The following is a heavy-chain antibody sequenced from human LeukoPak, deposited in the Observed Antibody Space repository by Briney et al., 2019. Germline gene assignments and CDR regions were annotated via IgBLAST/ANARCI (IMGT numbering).Heavy chain of an antibody. CDR3: ARGWSSSGLDY. CDR2: INHSGST. D-gene: IGHD6-19*01. Sequence: SETLSLTCAVYGGSFSGYYWSWIRQPPGKGLEWIGEINHSGSTNYNPSLKSRVTISVDTSKNQFSLKLSSVTAADTAVYYCARGWSSSGLDYWGQGTLVTVSS. J-gene: IGHJ4*02. CDR1: GGSFSGYY. V-gene: IGHV4-34*01.